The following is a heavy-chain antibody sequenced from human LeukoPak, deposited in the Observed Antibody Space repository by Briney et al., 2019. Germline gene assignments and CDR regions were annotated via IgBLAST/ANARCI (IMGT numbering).Heavy chain of an antibody. V-gene: IGHV1-46*01. CDR3: ATAFAGNLVDY. CDR2: INPSGGST. CDR1: GYTFTSYY. Sequence: ASVKVSCKASGYTFTSYYMHWVRQAPGQGLEWMGIINPSGGSTSYAQKFQGRVTMTEDTSTDTAYMELSSLRSEDTAVYYCATAFAGNLVDYWGQGTLVTVSS. D-gene: IGHD1-14*01. J-gene: IGHJ4*02.